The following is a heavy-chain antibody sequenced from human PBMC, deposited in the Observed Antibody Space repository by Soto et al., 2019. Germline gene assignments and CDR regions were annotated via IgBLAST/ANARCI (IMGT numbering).Heavy chain of an antibody. CDR2: INPNSGGT. J-gene: IGHJ6*03. V-gene: IGHV1-2*04. Sequence: ASVKVSCKASGYTFTGYYMHWVRQAPGQGLEWMGWINPNSGGTNYAQKFQGWVTMTRDTSISTAYMELSRLRSDDTAVYYCERGSNTNYYYYYMDVWGKGTTVTVSS. CDR1: GYTFTGYY. CDR3: ERGSNTNYYYYYMDV. D-gene: IGHD6-13*01.